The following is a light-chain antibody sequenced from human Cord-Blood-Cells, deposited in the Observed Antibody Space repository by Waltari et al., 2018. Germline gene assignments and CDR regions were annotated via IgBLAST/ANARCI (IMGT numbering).Light chain of an antibody. V-gene: IGKV3-20*01. J-gene: IGKJ2*01. CDR1: QSVSSSY. CDR2: GAS. CDR3: QQYGSSPT. Sequence: EIVLTQSPGSLSLSTGERASHSCRASQSVSSSYLAWYQQKPVQAPRLLIYGASRRATGIPDRFSGSGSGTDFTLTISRLEPEDFAVYYCQQYGSSPTFGQGTKLGIK.